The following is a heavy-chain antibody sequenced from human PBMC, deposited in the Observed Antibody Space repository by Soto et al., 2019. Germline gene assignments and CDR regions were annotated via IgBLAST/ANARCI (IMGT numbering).Heavy chain of an antibody. CDR3: AREGELGPYYFDY. J-gene: IGHJ4*02. Sequence: SETLSLTCTVSGGSISSGGYYWSWIRQYPGKGLEWIGYIYRSGTTFYNPSLRSRLTIPVDTSKNLFSLKLNSVTAADTAVYYCAREGELGPYYFDYWGQGTLVTVSS. D-gene: IGHD7-27*01. V-gene: IGHV4-31*03. CDR2: IYRSGTT. CDR1: GGSISSGGYY.